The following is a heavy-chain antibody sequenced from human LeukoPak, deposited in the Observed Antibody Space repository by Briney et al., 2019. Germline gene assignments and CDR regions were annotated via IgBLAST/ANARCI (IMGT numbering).Heavy chain of an antibody. J-gene: IGHJ5*02. CDR3: ARNSAYSSGWYGDPKYNWFDP. Sequence: SQTLSLTCAISGDSVSSNSAAWNWIRQSPSRGLEWLGRTYYRSKWYNDYALSVKSRITINPDTSKNRFSLQLNSVTPEDTAVYYCARNSAYSSGWYGDPKYNWFDPWGQGTLVTVSS. CDR2: TYYRSKWYN. CDR1: GDSVSSNSAA. D-gene: IGHD6-19*01. V-gene: IGHV6-1*01.